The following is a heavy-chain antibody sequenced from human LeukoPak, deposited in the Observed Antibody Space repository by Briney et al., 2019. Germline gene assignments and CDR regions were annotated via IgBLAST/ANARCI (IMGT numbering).Heavy chain of an antibody. CDR3: ARGTYGDYVGY. J-gene: IGHJ4*02. Sequence: PSETLSLTCTVSGGSISSYYWSWIRQPPGKGLEWIGYIYYSGSTNYNPSLKSRVTISVDTSKNQFSLKLSSVTAADKAVYYCARGTYGDYVGYWGQGTLVTVSS. CDR1: GGSISSYY. V-gene: IGHV4-59*01. D-gene: IGHD4-17*01. CDR2: IYYSGST.